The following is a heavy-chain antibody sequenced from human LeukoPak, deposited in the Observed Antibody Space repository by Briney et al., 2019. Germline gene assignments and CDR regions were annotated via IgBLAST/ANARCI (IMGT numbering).Heavy chain of an antibody. D-gene: IGHD3-10*01. V-gene: IGHV4-59*01. J-gene: IGHJ4*02. Sequence: SETMSLTCTVSGGSISSYYWSWIRQPPGKGLEWIGYIYYSGSTNYNPSLKSRVTMSVDTSKNQFSLKLSSVTAADTAVYYCARAPGIRRSFDCWGQGTLVTVSS. CDR3: ARAPGIRRSFDC. CDR1: GGSISSYY. CDR2: IYYSGST.